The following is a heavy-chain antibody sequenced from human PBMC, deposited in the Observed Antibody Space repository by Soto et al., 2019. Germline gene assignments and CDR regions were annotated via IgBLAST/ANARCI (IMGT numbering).Heavy chain of an antibody. CDR3: ARGRSFSYDSTPPPMFDP. Sequence: LRLSCAGSGFTFSTFDIHWVRQAPGKGLEWVSGIGTLSDTFYAASVQGRFTISRQNAKNSVYLQMNSLRAGDAAFYYCARGRSFSYDSTPPPMFDPWGQGTLVTVSS. V-gene: IGHV3-13*01. J-gene: IGHJ5*02. D-gene: IGHD3-10*01. CDR1: GFTFSTFD. CDR2: IGTLSDT.